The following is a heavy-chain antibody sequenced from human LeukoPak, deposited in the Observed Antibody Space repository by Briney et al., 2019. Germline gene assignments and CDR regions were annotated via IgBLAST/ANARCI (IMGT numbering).Heavy chain of an antibody. CDR2: IAYDGSRA. CDR3: TRYNNDHFDY. CDR1: GFTIRSYA. Sequence: QTGGSLRLSCAVSGFTIRSYAMNWVRQTPGKGLEWVAVIAYDGSRAFYADSVKGRFTISRDNSKNTMSVQMDDLRAEDTAVYYCTRYNNDHFDYWGQGTLVTVSS. V-gene: IGHV3-33*08. D-gene: IGHD1-14*01. J-gene: IGHJ4*02.